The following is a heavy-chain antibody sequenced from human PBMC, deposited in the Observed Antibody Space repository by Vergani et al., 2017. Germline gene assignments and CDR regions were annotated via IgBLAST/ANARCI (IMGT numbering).Heavy chain of an antibody. CDR2: IYYSGIT. CDR3: ARELPDGAFDI. CDR1: GGSVSSGSYY. J-gene: IGHJ3*02. V-gene: IGHV4-61*10. Sequence: QVQLQESGPGLVKPSETLSLTCTVSGGSVSSGSYYWSWIRQPAGKGLEWIGYIYYSGITNYNPSLKSRVTISVDTSKKPFSLNLSSVTAADTAVYYCARELPDGAFDIWGQGTMVTVSS. D-gene: IGHD1-14*01.